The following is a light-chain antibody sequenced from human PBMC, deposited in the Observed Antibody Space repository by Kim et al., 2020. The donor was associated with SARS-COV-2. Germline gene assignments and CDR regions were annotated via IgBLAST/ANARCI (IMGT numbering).Light chain of an antibody. Sequence: DIQMTQSPSTLSANVGDRVIITCRASQSLDDCLAWYQHKPGKAPKLLIYMTSNLESGVPSRFSGSGFGTEFTLTISSLQPDDFATYYCQQYRYYSYTFGPGTKVDIK. J-gene: IGKJ3*01. CDR3: QQYRYYSYT. CDR1: QSLDDC. V-gene: IGKV1-5*03. CDR2: MTS.